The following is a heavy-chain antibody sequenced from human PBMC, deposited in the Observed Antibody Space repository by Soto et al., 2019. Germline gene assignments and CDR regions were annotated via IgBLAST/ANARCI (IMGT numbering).Heavy chain of an antibody. Sequence: DVQLVESGGGLVQPGRSLRLSCAASGFTFDDYAMHWVRQAPGKGLEWVSGISWNSGSIGYADSVKGRFTISRDNAKNSLYLQMNSLRAEDTALYYCAKGTGLTVTTGYFQHWGQGTLVTVSS. CDR3: AKGTGLTVTTGYFQH. V-gene: IGHV3-9*01. D-gene: IGHD4-17*01. CDR2: ISWNSGSI. CDR1: GFTFDDYA. J-gene: IGHJ1*01.